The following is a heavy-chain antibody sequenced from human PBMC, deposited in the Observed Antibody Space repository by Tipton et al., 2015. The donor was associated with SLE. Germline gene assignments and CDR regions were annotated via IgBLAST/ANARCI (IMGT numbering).Heavy chain of an antibody. CDR1: GGSISSYY. Sequence: TLSLTCTVSGGSISSYYWSWIRQPPGKGLEWIGYIYYSGSTYYNPSLKSRVTISVDTSKNQFSLKLSSVTAADTAVYYCASPKYSSSWYGYWGQGTLVTVSS. CDR2: IYYSGST. V-gene: IGHV4-59*08. CDR3: ASPKYSSSWYGY. D-gene: IGHD6-13*01. J-gene: IGHJ4*02.